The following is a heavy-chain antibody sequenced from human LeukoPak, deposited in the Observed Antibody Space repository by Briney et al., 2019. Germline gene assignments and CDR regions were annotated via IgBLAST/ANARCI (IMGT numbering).Heavy chain of an antibody. CDR1: GFTFSSYA. J-gene: IGHJ3*02. V-gene: IGHV3-23*01. Sequence: GGSLRLSCAASGFTFSSYAMSWVRQAPGKGLEWVSAISGSGGSTYYADSVKGRFTISRDNSKNTLYLQMNSLRAEDTAVYYCAKVTYDFWSGYYGAFDXXGQGTMVTVSX. D-gene: IGHD3-3*01. CDR2: ISGSGGST. CDR3: AKVTYDFWSGYYGAFDX.